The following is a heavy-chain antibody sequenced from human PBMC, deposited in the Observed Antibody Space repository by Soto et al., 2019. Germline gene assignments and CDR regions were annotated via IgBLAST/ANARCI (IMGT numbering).Heavy chain of an antibody. J-gene: IGHJ3*02. Sequence: EVQLVESGGGLVQPGGSLRLSCAASGFTFSSYEMNWVRQAPGKGLEWVSYISSSGSTIYYADSVKGRFTISRDNAKNSLYRQMNSLRAEDTAVYYCARGGGFCSSTSCYYDAFDIWGQGTMVTVSS. V-gene: IGHV3-48*03. CDR3: ARGGGFCSSTSCYYDAFDI. CDR1: GFTFSSYE. CDR2: ISSSGSTI. D-gene: IGHD2-2*01.